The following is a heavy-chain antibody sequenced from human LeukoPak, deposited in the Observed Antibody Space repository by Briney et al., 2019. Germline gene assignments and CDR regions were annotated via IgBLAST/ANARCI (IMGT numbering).Heavy chain of an antibody. D-gene: IGHD6-13*01. J-gene: IGHJ6*02. CDR2: ISGGGGTT. CDR3: AKGGSSWSHYYNGMDV. V-gene: IGHV3-23*01. CDR1: GFTFRNYC. Sequence: PGGSLRLFCAASGFTFRNYCMNWVRQAPGKGLEWVSAISGGGGTTNYADSVKGRFTISRDNSKNTLHLQMNSLRAEDTAVYYCAKGGSSWSHYYNGMDVWGPGTTVIVSS.